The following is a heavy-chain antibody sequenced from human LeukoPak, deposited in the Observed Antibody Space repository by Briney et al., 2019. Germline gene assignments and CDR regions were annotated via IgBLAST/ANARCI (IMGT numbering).Heavy chain of an antibody. Sequence: ASVKVSCKASGYTFTGYYMHWVRQAPGQGLEWMGWINPNSGGTNYAQKFQGRVTMTRDTSISTAYMELSRLRSDGTAVYYCASLGLRLGELSPLLWGQGTLVTVSS. V-gene: IGHV1-2*02. CDR2: INPNSGGT. D-gene: IGHD3-16*02. CDR3: ASLGLRLGELSPLL. CDR1: GYTFTGYY. J-gene: IGHJ4*02.